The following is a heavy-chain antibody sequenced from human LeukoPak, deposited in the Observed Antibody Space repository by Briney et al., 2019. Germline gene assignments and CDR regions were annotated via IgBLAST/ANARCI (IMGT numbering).Heavy chain of an antibody. J-gene: IGHJ4*02. CDR2: IWYDGSNK. V-gene: IGHV3-33*01. Sequence: GGSLRLSCAASGFTFSSYGMHWVRQAPGKGREWVAVIWYDGSNKYYADSVKGRFTISRDNAKNSLYLQMNTLRAEDTAVYYCVSEESSGFIFYFDYWGEGTLVAVSS. CDR3: VSEESSGFIFYFDY. CDR1: GFTFSSYG. D-gene: IGHD3-9*01.